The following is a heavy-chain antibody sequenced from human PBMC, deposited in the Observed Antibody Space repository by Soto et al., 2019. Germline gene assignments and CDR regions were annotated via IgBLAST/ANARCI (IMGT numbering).Heavy chain of an antibody. J-gene: IGHJ3*02. Sequence: GGSLRLSCAASGFTFSSYSMNWVRQAPGKGLEWVSSISSSSSYIYYADSVKGRFTISRDNAKNSLYLQMNSLRAEDTAVYYCSRDSISGYSSGWYFDAFDIWGQGTMVTVSS. V-gene: IGHV3-21*01. CDR3: SRDSISGYSSGWYFDAFDI. CDR1: GFTFSSYS. CDR2: ISSSSSYI. D-gene: IGHD6-19*01.